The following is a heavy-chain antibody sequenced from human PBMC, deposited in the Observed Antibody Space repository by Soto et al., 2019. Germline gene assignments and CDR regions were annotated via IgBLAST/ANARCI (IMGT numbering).Heavy chain of an antibody. CDR2: ISAYNGNT. Sequence: VKVSCKASGYTFTSYGISWVRQAPGQGLEWMGWISAYNGNTNYAQKLQGRVTMTTDTSTSTAYMELRSLRSDDTAVYYCARDRYYYDSTTHYYGMDVWGQGTTVTVSS. D-gene: IGHD3-22*01. CDR3: ARDRYYYDSTTHYYGMDV. V-gene: IGHV1-18*01. J-gene: IGHJ6*02. CDR1: GYTFTSYG.